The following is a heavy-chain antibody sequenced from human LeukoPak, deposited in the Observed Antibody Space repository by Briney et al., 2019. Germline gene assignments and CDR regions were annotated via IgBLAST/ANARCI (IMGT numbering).Heavy chain of an antibody. V-gene: IGHV1-18*01. D-gene: IGHD3-16*02. Sequence: VASVKVSCKASGYTFTSYGISWVRQAPGQGLEWMGWISAYNGNTNYAQKLQGRVTMTTDTSTSTAYMELSRLRSDDTAVYYCARDFPLLSYYYYMDVWGEGTTVTVSS. CDR2: ISAYNGNT. CDR3: ARDFPLLSYYYYMDV. J-gene: IGHJ6*03. CDR1: GYTFTSYG.